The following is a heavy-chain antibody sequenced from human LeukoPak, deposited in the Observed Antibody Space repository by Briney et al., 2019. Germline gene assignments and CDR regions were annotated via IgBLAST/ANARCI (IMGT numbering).Heavy chain of an antibody. J-gene: IGHJ4*02. V-gene: IGHV1-2*02. CDR3: AIVPQMWNQFDY. D-gene: IGHD1-14*01. CDR1: GYTFTGYY. Sequence: ASVKVSCKASGYTFTGYYMHLVRQAPGQGLEWMGWINPNSGGTNYAQKFQGRVTTTRDTSISTAYMELSRLRSDDTAVYYCAIVPQMWNQFDYWGQGTLVTVSS. CDR2: INPNSGGT.